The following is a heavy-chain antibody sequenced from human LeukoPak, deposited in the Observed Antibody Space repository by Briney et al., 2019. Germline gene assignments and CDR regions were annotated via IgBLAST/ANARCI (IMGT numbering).Heavy chain of an antibody. CDR3: ARHVSGSYSPFDY. D-gene: IGHD1-26*01. V-gene: IGHV5-51*01. CDR1: GYSFTTYW. Sequence: GESLKISCKGSGYSFTTYWIGWVRQMPGKGLEWMGIIYPSDSDTRYSPSFQGQATISVAKSISTAYLQWSSLKASDTAMYYCARHVSGSYSPFDYWGQGTLVTVSS. CDR2: IYPSDSDT. J-gene: IGHJ4*02.